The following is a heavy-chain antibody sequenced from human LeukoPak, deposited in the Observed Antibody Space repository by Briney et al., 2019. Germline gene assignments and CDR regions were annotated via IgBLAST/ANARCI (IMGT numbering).Heavy chain of an antibody. J-gene: IGHJ4*02. D-gene: IGHD3-10*01. CDR3: ARYRDGTGD. V-gene: IGHV4-59*01. CDR2: IYYSGRT. Sequence: PSETLSLTCTVSGGSISSYYWSWIRQPPGKGLEWIGYIYYSGRTNYNPSLKSRVTISVDTSKNQFSLKLSSVTAADTAVYYCARYRDGTGDWGQGTLVTVSS. CDR1: GGSISSYY.